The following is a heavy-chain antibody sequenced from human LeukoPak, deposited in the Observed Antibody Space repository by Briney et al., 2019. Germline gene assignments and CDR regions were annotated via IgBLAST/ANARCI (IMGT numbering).Heavy chain of an antibody. CDR1: GFTFSSYG. Sequence: GGSLRLSCAASGFTFSSYGVHWVRQAPGKGLEWVAFIRYDGSNKYYADSVKGRFTISRDNSKNTLYLQMNSLRAEDTAVYYCANGPFGELTPPYYYYYYGMDVWGQGTTVTVSS. CDR2: IRYDGSNK. V-gene: IGHV3-30*02. CDR3: ANGPFGELTPPYYYYYYGMDV. D-gene: IGHD3-10*01. J-gene: IGHJ6*02.